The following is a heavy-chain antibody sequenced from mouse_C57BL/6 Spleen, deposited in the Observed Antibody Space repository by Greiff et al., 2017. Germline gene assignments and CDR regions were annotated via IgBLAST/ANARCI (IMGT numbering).Heavy chain of an antibody. CDR1: GYSFTGYY. V-gene: IGHV1-42*01. Sequence: EVQLQESGPELVKPGASVKISCKASGYSFTGYYMNWVKQSPEKSLEWIGEINPSTGGTTYNQKFKAKATLTVDKSSSTAYMQLKSLTSEDSAVYYCARSRLYDGYYYYAMDYWGQGTSVTVSS. D-gene: IGHD2-3*01. CDR2: INPSTGGT. J-gene: IGHJ4*01. CDR3: ARSRLYDGYYYYAMDY.